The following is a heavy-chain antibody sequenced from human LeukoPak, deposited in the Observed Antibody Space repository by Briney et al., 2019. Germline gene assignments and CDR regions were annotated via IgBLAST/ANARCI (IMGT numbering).Heavy chain of an antibody. CDR3: AKDSSGWYGKAFQH. D-gene: IGHD6-19*01. V-gene: IGHV3-23*01. CDR2: ISGSGGDT. J-gene: IGHJ1*01. CDR1: GFTFSSYA. Sequence: GGSLRLSCAASGFTFSSYAMSWVRRAPGKGLEWVSAISGSGGDTYYADSVKGRFTISRDNSKNTLYLQMSSLRAEDTAVYYCAKDSSGWYGKAFQHWGQGTLVTVSS.